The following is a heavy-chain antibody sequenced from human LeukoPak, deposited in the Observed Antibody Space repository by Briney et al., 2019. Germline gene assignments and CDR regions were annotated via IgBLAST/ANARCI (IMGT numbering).Heavy chain of an antibody. V-gene: IGHV4-39*01. Sequence: PSEALSLTCTVSGGSISSSSYYWGWIRQPPGKGLEWIGSIYYSGNTYYNPSLKSRVTISVDTSKNQFSLKLSSVTAADTAVYYCARLTTVWNFDLWGSGTLVTVSS. J-gene: IGHJ2*01. CDR1: GGSISSSSYY. CDR2: IYYSGNT. CDR3: ARLTTVWNFDL. D-gene: IGHD4-11*01.